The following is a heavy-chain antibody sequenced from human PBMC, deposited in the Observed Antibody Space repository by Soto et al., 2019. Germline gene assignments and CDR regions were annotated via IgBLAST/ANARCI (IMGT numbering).Heavy chain of an antibody. V-gene: IGHV1-69*04. Sequence: SVKVSCKASGGTFSSYTISWVRQAPXQGLEWMGRIIPILGIPNYAQKFQGRVTITADKSTSTAYMELNSLKTEDTAVYYCAKDLSWYVGLTTRDGMDVWGQGTTVTVSS. D-gene: IGHD6-13*01. CDR2: IIPILGIP. CDR3: AKDLSWYVGLTTRDGMDV. J-gene: IGHJ6*02. CDR1: GGTFSSYT.